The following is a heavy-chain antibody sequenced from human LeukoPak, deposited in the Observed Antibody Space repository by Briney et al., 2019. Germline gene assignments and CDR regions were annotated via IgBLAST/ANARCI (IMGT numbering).Heavy chain of an antibody. Sequence: ASVKVSCKASGYTFTSYYMHWVRQAPGQGLGWMGIINPSGGSTSYAQKFQGRVTMTRDMSTSTVYMELSSLRSEDTAVYHCARNTNYGYYYMDVWGKGTTVTVSS. D-gene: IGHD1/OR15-1a*01. J-gene: IGHJ6*03. CDR1: GYTFTSYY. CDR3: ARNTNYGYYYMDV. CDR2: INPSGGST. V-gene: IGHV1-46*01.